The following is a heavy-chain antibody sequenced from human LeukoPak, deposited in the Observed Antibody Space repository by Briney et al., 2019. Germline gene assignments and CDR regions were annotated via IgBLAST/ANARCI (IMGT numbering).Heavy chain of an antibody. Sequence: AGGSLRLSCAASGFTFSSYDMHWVRQATGKGLEWVSAIGTAGDTYYPGSVKGRFTISRENAKNSLYLQMNSLRAGDTAVYYCARASSRYDSSGYYSDWGQATLVTVSS. V-gene: IGHV3-13*01. D-gene: IGHD3-22*01. CDR2: IGTAGDT. CDR1: GFTFSSYD. J-gene: IGHJ4*02. CDR3: ARASSRYDSSGYYSD.